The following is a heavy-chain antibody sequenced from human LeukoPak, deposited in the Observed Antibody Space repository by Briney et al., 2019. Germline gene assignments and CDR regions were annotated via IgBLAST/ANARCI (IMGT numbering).Heavy chain of an antibody. V-gene: IGHV3-23*01. Sequence: GGSLRLSCAASGFTFSSYAMSWVRQAPGKGLEWVPAISGSGGSTYYADSVKGRFTISRDNSKNTLYLQMNSLRAEDTAMYYCARYYYGSGSQIDYWGQGTLVTVSS. CDR3: ARYYYGSGSQIDY. J-gene: IGHJ4*02. CDR2: ISGSGGST. D-gene: IGHD3-10*01. CDR1: GFTFSSYA.